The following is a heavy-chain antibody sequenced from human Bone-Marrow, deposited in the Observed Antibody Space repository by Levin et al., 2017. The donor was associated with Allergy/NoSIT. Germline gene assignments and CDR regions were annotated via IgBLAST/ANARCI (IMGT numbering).Heavy chain of an antibody. Sequence: GESLKISCAASGFTFSSYSMNWVRQAPGKGLEWVSSISSSSSYIYYADSVKGRFTISRDNAKNSLYLQMNSLRAEDTAVYYCARDRWLNGSFHFGAFDIWGQGTMVTVSS. D-gene: IGHD1-26*01. CDR3: ARDRWLNGSFHFGAFDI. CDR1: GFTFSSYS. V-gene: IGHV3-21*01. CDR2: ISSSSSYI. J-gene: IGHJ3*02.